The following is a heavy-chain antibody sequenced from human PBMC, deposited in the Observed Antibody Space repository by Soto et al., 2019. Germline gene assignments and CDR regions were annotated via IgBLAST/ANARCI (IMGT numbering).Heavy chain of an antibody. CDR2: IDPSDSYT. D-gene: IGHD1-7*01. CDR3: AKGTTPLDYYGMDV. Sequence: GESLKISCKGSGYSFTSYWISWVRQMPGEGLEWMGRIDPSDSYTNYSPSFQGHVTISADKSISTAYLQWSSLKASDTAMYYCAKGTTPLDYYGMDVWGQGTTVTVSS. J-gene: IGHJ6*02. CDR1: GYSFTSYW. V-gene: IGHV5-10-1*01.